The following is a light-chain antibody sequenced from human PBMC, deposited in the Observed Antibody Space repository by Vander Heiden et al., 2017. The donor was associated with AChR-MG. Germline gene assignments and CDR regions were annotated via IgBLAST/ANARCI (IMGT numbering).Light chain of an antibody. V-gene: IGLV1-47*01. Sequence: QSVLTQPPSASGPPGPRVTISCSGGTSNIGTNSVSWYQQLPGTASQLLIYKTNQRPSGVPDRFSGSRSGTSAALVISDRRSDDEADFFCAAWDDSLSGPVFGGGTKLTVL. CDR2: KTN. CDR1: TSNIGTNS. CDR3: AAWDDSLSGPV. J-gene: IGLJ3*02.